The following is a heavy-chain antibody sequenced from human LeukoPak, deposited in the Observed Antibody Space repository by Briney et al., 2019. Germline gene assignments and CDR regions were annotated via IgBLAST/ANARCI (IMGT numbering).Heavy chain of an antibody. Sequence: QPGGSLRLSCAASGFGFSRYWMHWVRQAPGTGLKWVSRIYRDGSATDYADSVKGRFSISRDNSKNTLYLQMNSLRAEDTAIYYCVKDSEGNYCVDNWGQGTLVTVSS. CDR3: VKDSEGNYCVDN. CDR1: GFGFSRYW. V-gene: IGHV3-74*01. D-gene: IGHD3-10*01. J-gene: IGHJ4*02. CDR2: IYRDGSAT.